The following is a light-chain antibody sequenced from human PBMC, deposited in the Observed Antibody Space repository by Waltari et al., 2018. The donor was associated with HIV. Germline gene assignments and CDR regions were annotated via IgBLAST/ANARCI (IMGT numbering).Light chain of an antibody. CDR2: EVT. CDR3: SSFADRDGFYVL. J-gene: IGLJ2*01. CDR1: NSDIGSYDY. V-gene: IGLV2-8*01. Sequence: QSALTQPPSVSGSPGQSVTLSCTGSNSDIGSYDYVSWYQLHPGKAPKLVISEVTKRPSGVSDRFSGSKSANTAFLTVSGLQAEDEADYYCSSFADRDGFYVLFGGGTRLTVL.